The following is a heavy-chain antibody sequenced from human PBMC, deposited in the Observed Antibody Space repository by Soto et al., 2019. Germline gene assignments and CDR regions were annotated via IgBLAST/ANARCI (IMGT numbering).Heavy chain of an antibody. CDR1: GGSVSNSNYY. V-gene: IGHV4-39*01. D-gene: IGHD2-8*01. CDR3: VRPRTSVLRQAYFDY. Sequence: NPSETLSLTCTVSGGSVSNSNYYWGWIRQSPGKGLEWIGSVYYRGRSYSKSSVKSRVTISVDTSKNQFSLNLNSVTASDTAVYYCVRPRTSVLRQAYFDYCGRGPMVTV. CDR2: VYYRGRS. J-gene: IGHJ4*02.